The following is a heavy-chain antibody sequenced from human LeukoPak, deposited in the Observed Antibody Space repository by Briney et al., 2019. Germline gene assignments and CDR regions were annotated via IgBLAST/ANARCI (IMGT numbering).Heavy chain of an antibody. CDR1: GGSISSGSYY. CDR2: IYTSGST. J-gene: IGHJ4*02. Sequence: SQTLSLTCTVSGGSISSGSYYWSWIRQPAGKGLEWIGRIYTSGSTNYNPSLKSRVTISVDTSKNQFSLKLSSVTAADTAVYYCARGRYYYDSSGYHYFDYWGQGTLVTVSS. D-gene: IGHD3-22*01. CDR3: ARGRYYYDSSGYHYFDY. V-gene: IGHV4-61*02.